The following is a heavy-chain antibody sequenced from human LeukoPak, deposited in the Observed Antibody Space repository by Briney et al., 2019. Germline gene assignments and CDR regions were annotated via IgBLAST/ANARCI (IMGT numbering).Heavy chain of an antibody. J-gene: IGHJ4*02. CDR2: IYYSGST. D-gene: IGHD2-21*02. CDR1: GGSISNYY. CDR3: ARQEYCGGDCFEDN. Sequence: KPSETLSLTCTVSGGSISNYYWSWIRQPPGKGLEWIGYIYYSGSTSYNPSLKSRVTISVDTSKNQISLKLRSVTAADTAVYYCARQEYCGGDCFEDNWGQGTLVTVSS. V-gene: IGHV4-59*08.